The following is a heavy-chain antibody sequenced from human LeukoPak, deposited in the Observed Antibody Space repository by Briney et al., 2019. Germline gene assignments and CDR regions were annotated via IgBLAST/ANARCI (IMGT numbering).Heavy chain of an antibody. CDR1: GFTFSSYA. Sequence: PGASLRLSCAASGFTFSSYAMSWVRQAPGKGLEWVSAISGSGGSTYYADSVKGRFAISRDNSKNTLCLQMNSLRAEDTAVYYCAKDWGDLSFYFDYWGQGTLVTVSS. D-gene: IGHD3-16*01. CDR2: ISGSGGST. CDR3: AKDWGDLSFYFDY. J-gene: IGHJ4*02. V-gene: IGHV3-23*01.